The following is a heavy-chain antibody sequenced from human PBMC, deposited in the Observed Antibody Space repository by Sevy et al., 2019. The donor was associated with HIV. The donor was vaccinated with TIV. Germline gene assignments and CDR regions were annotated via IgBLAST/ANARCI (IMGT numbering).Heavy chain of an antibody. CDR1: GFTFSSYS. CDR3: ARDLTSSGWY. CDR2: ISSSSSYM. V-gene: IGHV3-21*01. J-gene: IGHJ4*02. Sequence: GGSLRLSCAASGFTFSSYSMNWVRQAPGKGLEWVSSISSSSSYMYYADSVKGRFTISRDNAKNSLYLQMNSLRAEDTAVYYCARDLTSSGWYWGQGTLVTVSS. D-gene: IGHD6-19*01.